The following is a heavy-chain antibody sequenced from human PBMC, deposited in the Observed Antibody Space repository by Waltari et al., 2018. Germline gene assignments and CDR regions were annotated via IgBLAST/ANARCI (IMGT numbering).Heavy chain of an antibody. CDR1: GYTFTSYD. D-gene: IGHD6-6*01. V-gene: IGHV1-8*01. J-gene: IGHJ5*02. CDR3: VLYTLRPISSSVSIGWFDP. CDR2: MNPNRGNT. Sequence: QVQLVQSGAEVKKPGASVKVSCKASGYTFTSYDINWVRQATGQGLEWMGWMNPNRGNTDNAQKCEGRVTRTRNTSISTAYMELSSLRSEDTAVYYCVLYTLRPISSSVSIGWFDPWGQGTLVTVSS.